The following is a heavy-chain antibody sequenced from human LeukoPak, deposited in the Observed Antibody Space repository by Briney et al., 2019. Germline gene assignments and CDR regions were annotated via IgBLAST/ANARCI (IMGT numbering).Heavy chain of an antibody. CDR2: ISSSGSTI. V-gene: IGHV3-48*03. J-gene: IGHJ6*04. CDR3: ARDVVRGSGGDV. D-gene: IGHD3-10*01. CDR1: GFTFSSYE. Sequence: QSGGSLRLSCAASGFTFSSYEMNWVRQAPGKGLEWVSYISSSGSTIYYADSVKGRFTISRDSAKNSLYLQMNSLRAEDTAVYYCARDVVRGSGGDVWGKGTTVTISS.